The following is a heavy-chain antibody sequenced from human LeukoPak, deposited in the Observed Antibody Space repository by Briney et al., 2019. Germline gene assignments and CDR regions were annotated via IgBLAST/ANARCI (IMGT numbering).Heavy chain of an antibody. D-gene: IGHD1-26*01. CDR2: IYYSGST. CDR3: ARLGGRAST. CDR1: GGSFSGYY. J-gene: IGHJ4*02. Sequence: SETLSLTCAVYGGSFSGYYWSLIRQPPGKGLEWIGYIYYSGSTNYNPSLKSRVTISVDTSKNQFSLKLSSVTAADTAVYYCARLGGRASTWGQGTLVTVSS. V-gene: IGHV4-59*08.